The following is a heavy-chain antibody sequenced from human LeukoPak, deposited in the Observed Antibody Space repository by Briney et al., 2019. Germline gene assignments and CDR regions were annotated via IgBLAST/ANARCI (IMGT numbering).Heavy chain of an antibody. CDR1: GFTFSDYY. D-gene: IGHD3-22*01. Sequence: GGSLRLSCAASGFTFSDYYMSWIRQAPGKGLEWVSYISRGDSSLYYADSVRGRFTISRDNAKNSLYLHMNSLRAEDTAVYYCARDYYDSSGCIDYWGQGTLVTVSS. CDR2: ISRGDSSL. CDR3: ARDYYDSSGCIDY. V-gene: IGHV3-11*01. J-gene: IGHJ4*02.